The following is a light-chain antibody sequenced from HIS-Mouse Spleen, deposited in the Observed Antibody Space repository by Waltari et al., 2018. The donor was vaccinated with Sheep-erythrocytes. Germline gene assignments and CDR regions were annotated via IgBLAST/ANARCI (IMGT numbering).Light chain of an antibody. V-gene: IGLV2-23*01. CDR3: CSYAGSSTPWV. Sequence: QSALTQPASVSGSPGQSITISCTGTCSDVGSYHLVSWYQQHPGKAPKLMIYEGSKRPSGVSNRFSGSKSGNTASLTISGLQAEDEADYYCCSYAGSSTPWVFGGGTKLTVL. J-gene: IGLJ3*02. CDR2: EGS. CDR1: CSDVGSYHL.